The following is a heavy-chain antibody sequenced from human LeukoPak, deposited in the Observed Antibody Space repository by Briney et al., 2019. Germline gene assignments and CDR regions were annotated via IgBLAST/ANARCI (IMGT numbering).Heavy chain of an antibody. CDR1: GGSISSYY. Sequence: SETLSLTCTVSGGSISSYYRSWIRQPAGKGLEWIGRIYTSGSTNYNPSLKSRVTMSVDTSKNQFSLKLSAVTAADTAVYYCAREVASTADMGRWFDPWGQGTLVTVSS. J-gene: IGHJ5*02. CDR3: AREVASTADMGRWFDP. CDR2: IYTSGST. D-gene: IGHD2-2*01. V-gene: IGHV4-4*07.